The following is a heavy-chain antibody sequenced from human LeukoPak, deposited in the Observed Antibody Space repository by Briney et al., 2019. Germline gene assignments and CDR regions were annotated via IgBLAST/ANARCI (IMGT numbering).Heavy chain of an antibody. CDR3: ARDLRIVSGSYLDY. D-gene: IGHD1-26*01. CDR2: ISSSGSTI. V-gene: IGHV3-48*03. CDR1: GFTFSSYE. Sequence: PGGSLRLSCAASGFTFSSYEMNWVRRAPGKGLEWVSYISSSGSTIYYADSVKGRFISSRDNTKNSLYLQMNSLRAEDTAIYYCARDLRIVSGSYLDYWGQGTLVTVSS. J-gene: IGHJ4*02.